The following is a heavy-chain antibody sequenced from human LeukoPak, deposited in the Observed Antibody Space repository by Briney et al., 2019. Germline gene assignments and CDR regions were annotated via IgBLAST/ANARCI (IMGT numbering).Heavy chain of an antibody. CDR3: ARLDDCSGGSCYSSDY. CDR2: IYSGGST. Sequence: GGSLILSCAASGFTVSSNYMSWVRQAPGKGLEWVSVIYSGGSTYYADSVKGRFTISRDNSKNTLYLQMNSLRAEDTAVYYCARLDDCSGGSCYSSDYWGQGTLVTVSS. D-gene: IGHD2-15*01. J-gene: IGHJ4*02. CDR1: GFTVSSNY. V-gene: IGHV3-53*01.